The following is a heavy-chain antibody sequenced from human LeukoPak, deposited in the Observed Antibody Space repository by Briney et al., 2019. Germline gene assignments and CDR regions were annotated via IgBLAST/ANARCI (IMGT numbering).Heavy chain of an antibody. Sequence: GGSLRLSCAASGFTFSSYDMHWVRQATGKGLEWVSTIGAAGEMFYPGSVKGRFTISRDDAKNSMYLQMNSLRAEDTAVYYCAKVEMATISGGLDYWGQGTLVTVSS. V-gene: IGHV3-13*04. CDR2: IGAAGEM. D-gene: IGHD5-24*01. CDR3: AKVEMATISGGLDY. J-gene: IGHJ4*02. CDR1: GFTFSSYD.